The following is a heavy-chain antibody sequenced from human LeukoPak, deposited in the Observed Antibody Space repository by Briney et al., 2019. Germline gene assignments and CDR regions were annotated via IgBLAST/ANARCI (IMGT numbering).Heavy chain of an antibody. Sequence: GSLRLSCAASGFTFSSYAMSWVRQAPGKGLEWVSAISGSGGSTYYADSVKGRFTISRDNSKNTLYLQMNSLRAEDTAVYYCAKDRGYYDSSGYSRDAFDIWGQGTMVTVSS. CDR1: GFTFSSYA. V-gene: IGHV3-23*01. CDR2: ISGSGGST. CDR3: AKDRGYYDSSGYSRDAFDI. J-gene: IGHJ3*02. D-gene: IGHD3-22*01.